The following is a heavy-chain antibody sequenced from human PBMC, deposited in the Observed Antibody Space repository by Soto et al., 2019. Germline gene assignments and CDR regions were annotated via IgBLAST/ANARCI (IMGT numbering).Heavy chain of an antibody. D-gene: IGHD6-19*01. CDR1: GFTFSSYS. V-gene: IGHV3-21*01. J-gene: IGHJ6*03. CDR2: ISSSSSYI. CDR3: ARASGYSNGWGNYYYYMDV. Sequence: PGGSLRLSCAASGFTFSSYSMNWVRQAPGKGLEWASSISSSSSYIYYADSVKGRFTISRDNAKNQFSLKLTSVTAADTAVYYCARASGYSNGWGNYYYYMDVWGKGTTVTVSS.